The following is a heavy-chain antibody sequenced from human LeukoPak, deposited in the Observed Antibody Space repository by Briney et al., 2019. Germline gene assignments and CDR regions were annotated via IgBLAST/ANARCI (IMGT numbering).Heavy chain of an antibody. D-gene: IGHD2-2*01. CDR3: TRDPLEVVVVPAAMYGY. CDR2: IRSKAYCGTT. CDR1: GFTFGDYG. J-gene: IGHJ4*02. V-gene: IGHV3-49*04. Sequence: GGSLRLSCTASGFTFGDYGMSWVRQAPGKGLEWVGVIRSKAYCGTTEYAVSEQRTFTIQRDDSKRIAYLQMNSLKTEDTAVYYCTRDPLEVVVVPAAMYGYWGQGTLVTLSS.